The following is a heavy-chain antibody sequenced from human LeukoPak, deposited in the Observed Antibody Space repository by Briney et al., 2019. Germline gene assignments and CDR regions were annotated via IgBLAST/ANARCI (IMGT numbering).Heavy chain of an antibody. CDR3: ATGARNAFDY. J-gene: IGHJ4*02. D-gene: IGHD1-26*01. CDR1: GGSFSGYY. CDR2: INHSGST. Sequence: SETLSLTCAVHGGSFSGYYWSWIRQPPGKGLEWIGEINHSGSTNYNPSLKSRVTISVDTSKNQFSLKLSSVTAADTAVYYCATGARNAFDYWGQGTLVTVSS. V-gene: IGHV4-34*01.